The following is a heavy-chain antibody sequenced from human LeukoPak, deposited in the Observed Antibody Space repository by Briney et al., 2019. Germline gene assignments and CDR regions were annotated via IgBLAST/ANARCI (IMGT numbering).Heavy chain of an antibody. CDR3: AKDLTTVTSQGDF. CDR2: IRYDGSNK. Sequence: GGSLRLSCAASGFTFSSYGMHWVRQAPGKGLEWVTFIRYDGSNKHYADSVKGRFTISRDNSKNTLYLQMNSLRAEDTAIYYCAKDLTTVTSQGDFWGQGTQVTVSS. CDR1: GFTFSSYG. D-gene: IGHD4-17*01. V-gene: IGHV3-30*02. J-gene: IGHJ4*02.